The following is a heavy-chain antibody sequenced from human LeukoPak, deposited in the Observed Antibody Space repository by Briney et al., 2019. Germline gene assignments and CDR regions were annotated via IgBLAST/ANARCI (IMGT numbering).Heavy chain of an antibody. CDR3: TTDLITYYYDSSAGGSGDY. J-gene: IGHJ4*02. V-gene: IGHV3-15*01. D-gene: IGHD3-22*01. CDR1: GFTFSNAW. Sequence: GGSLRLSCAASGFTFSNAWMSWVRQAPGKGLEWVGRIKSKTDGGTTDYAAPVKGRFTISRDDSKNTLYLQMNRLKTEDTAVYYCTTDLITYYYDSSAGGSGDYWGQGTLVTVSS. CDR2: IKSKTDGGTT.